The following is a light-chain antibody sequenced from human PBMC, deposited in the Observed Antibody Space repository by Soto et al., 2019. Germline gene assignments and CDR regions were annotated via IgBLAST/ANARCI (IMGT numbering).Light chain of an antibody. CDR1: SSDVGGYNY. J-gene: IGLJ1*01. Sequence: QSVLTQPASVSGSPGQSITISCTGTSSDVGGYNYVSWYQQHPGKAPKLMIYDVSNRPSGVSNRFSGSKSGNTASLTISGLQAEDEADYYCSSYTSSSSHYVFGTGTKLPS. CDR3: SSYTSSSSHYV. CDR2: DVS. V-gene: IGLV2-14*01.